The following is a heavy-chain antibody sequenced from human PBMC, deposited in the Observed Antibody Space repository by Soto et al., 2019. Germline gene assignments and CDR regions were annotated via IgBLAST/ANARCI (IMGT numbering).Heavy chain of an antibody. CDR3: ARATYYYDGSGYYGYDFDY. CDR1: GGSISSYY. CDR2: IYYSGST. Sequence: PSETLSLTCTASGGSISSYYWSWIRQPPGKGLEWIGYIYYSGSTNYNSSLKSRVTISVDTSKNQLSLKLSSVTAADTAVYYCARATYYYDGSGYYGYDFDYWGQGTLVTISS. D-gene: IGHD3-22*01. J-gene: IGHJ4*02. V-gene: IGHV4-59*01.